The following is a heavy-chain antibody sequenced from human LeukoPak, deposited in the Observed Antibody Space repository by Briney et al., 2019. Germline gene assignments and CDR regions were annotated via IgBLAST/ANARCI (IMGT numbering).Heavy chain of an antibody. CDR1: GFTFSSYS. J-gene: IGHJ6*04. V-gene: IGHV3-48*01. Sequence: GGSLRLSCAASGFTFSSYSMNWVRQAPGKGLEWVSYISSSSSAIYYADSVKGRFTISRDNAKNSLYLQMNSLRAEDTAVYYCAGLGLLWFGEGLVDVWGKGTTVTVSS. CDR3: AGLGLLWFGEGLVDV. D-gene: IGHD3-10*01. CDR2: ISSSSSAI.